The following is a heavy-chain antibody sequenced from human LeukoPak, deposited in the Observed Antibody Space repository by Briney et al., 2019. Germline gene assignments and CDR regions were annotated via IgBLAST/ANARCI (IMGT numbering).Heavy chain of an antibody. CDR3: ARQSLNDFWSGLDAFDI. CDR1: GGSISGYY. CDR2: IYSSGST. J-gene: IGHJ3*02. D-gene: IGHD3-3*01. V-gene: IGHV4-4*07. Sequence: SETLSLTCTVSGGSISGYYWSWIRQPAGSGLEWIGLIYSSGSTNYNPSLQSRVSMSVDTSKNQFSLKLSSVTAADTAVYYCARQSLNDFWSGLDAFDIWGPGTMVTVSS.